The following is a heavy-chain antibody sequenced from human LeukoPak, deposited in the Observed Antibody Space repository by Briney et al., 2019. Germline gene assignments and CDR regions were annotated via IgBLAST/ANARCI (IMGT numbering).Heavy chain of an antibody. CDR1: GFPFSDYY. CDR2: ISRSSCYT. Sequence: KSGGSLRLSCAASGFPFSDYYMSWIRQAPGKGLEWVSYISRSSCYTIYADSVKGRFTISRDNAKNSQNLQMNSLRAEDTAVYYCARALVTTVTTGYYYYYGMDVWGQGTTVTVS. CDR3: ARALVTTVTTGYYYYYGMDV. J-gene: IGHJ6*02. V-gene: IGHV3-11*06. D-gene: IGHD4-17*01.